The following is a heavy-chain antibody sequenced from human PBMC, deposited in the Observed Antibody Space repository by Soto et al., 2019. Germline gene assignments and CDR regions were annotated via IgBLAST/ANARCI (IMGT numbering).Heavy chain of an antibody. Sequence: PSETLSLTSTVSGASISGFYWSWIRKSAGKGLEWIGRIYATGTTDYNPSLKSRVMMSVDTSKKQFSLKLRSVTAADTAVYYCVRDRTKTLRDWFDPWGQGISVTVSS. CDR3: VRDRTKTLRDWFDP. CDR1: GASISGFY. D-gene: IGHD1-1*01. V-gene: IGHV4-4*07. CDR2: IYATGTT. J-gene: IGHJ5*02.